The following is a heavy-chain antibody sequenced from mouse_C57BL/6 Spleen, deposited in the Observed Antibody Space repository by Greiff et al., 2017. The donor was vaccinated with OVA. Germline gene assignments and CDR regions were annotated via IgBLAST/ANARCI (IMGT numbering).Heavy chain of an antibody. D-gene: IGHD2-13*01. V-gene: IGHV1-54*01. CDR3: ARRIDYPFDY. J-gene: IGHJ2*01. CDR1: GYAFTNYL. CDR2: INPGSGGT. Sequence: QVQLQQSGAELVRPGTSVKLSCKASGYAFTNYLIEWVKQRPGQGLEWIGVINPGSGGTNYNEKFKGKATLTADKSSSTAYMQLSSLTSEDSAVYFCARRIDYPFDYWGQGTTLTVSS.